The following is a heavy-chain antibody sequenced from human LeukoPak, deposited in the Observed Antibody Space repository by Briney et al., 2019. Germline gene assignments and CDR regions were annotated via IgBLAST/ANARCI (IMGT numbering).Heavy chain of an antibody. V-gene: IGHV3-53*01. J-gene: IGHJ3*02. CDR1: GFTVSNNY. Sequence: QPGGSLRLSCAASGFTVSNNYMSWVRQAPGKGLEWVSIIYTGGSTYYADSVKGRFTISRDISKNTLNLQMHSLRAEDTAVYYCARSSSGAYDAFDIWGQGTMVTVSS. D-gene: IGHD3-3*01. CDR3: ARSSSGAYDAFDI. CDR2: IYTGGST.